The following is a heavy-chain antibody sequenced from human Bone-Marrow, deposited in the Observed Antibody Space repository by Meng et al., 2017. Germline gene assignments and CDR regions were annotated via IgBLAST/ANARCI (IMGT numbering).Heavy chain of an antibody. D-gene: IGHD2-21*02. V-gene: IGHV1-69*06. CDR3: ASRYCGGDCYLAPYYYYGMDV. J-gene: IGHJ6*02. CDR1: GGTFSSYA. CDR2: IIPIFGTA. Sequence: SVKVSCKASGGTFSSYAISWVRQAPGQGLEWMGGIIPIFGTANYAQKFQGRVTTTADKSTSTAYMELSSLRSEDTAVYYCASRYCGGDCYLAPYYYYGMDVWGQGTTVTVSS.